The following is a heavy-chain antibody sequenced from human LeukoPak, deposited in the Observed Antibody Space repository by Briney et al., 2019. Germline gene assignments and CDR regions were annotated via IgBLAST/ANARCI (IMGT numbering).Heavy chain of an antibody. D-gene: IGHD6-19*01. Sequence: GGSLRLSCAASGFTFSDYYMSWIRQAPGKGLEWVSYISSSGSTIYYADSVKGRLTISRDNAKNSLYLQMNSLRAEDTAVYYCARDWTAVAGTYFDYWGQGTLDTVSS. CDR3: ARDWTAVAGTYFDY. J-gene: IGHJ4*02. V-gene: IGHV3-11*04. CDR2: ISSSGSTI. CDR1: GFTFSDYY.